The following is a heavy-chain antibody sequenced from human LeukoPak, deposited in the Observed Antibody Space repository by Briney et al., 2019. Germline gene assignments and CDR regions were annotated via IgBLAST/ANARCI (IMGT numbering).Heavy chain of an antibody. CDR3: ARDEYDFWSGYYGY. CDR2: IWSDGSNK. J-gene: IGHJ4*02. V-gene: IGHV3-33*01. CDR1: GFTFSYSG. Sequence: GGSLRLSCAASGFTFSYSGMHWVRQAPGKGLEWVAGIWSDGSNKYYADSVKGRFTISRDNSKNTLYLQMNSLRAEDTAVYYCARDEYDFWSGYYGYWGQGTLVTVSS. D-gene: IGHD3-3*01.